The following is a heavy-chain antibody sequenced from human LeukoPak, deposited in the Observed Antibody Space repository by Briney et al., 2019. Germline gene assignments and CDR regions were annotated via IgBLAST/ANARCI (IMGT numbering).Heavy chain of an antibody. V-gene: IGHV3-23*01. J-gene: IGHJ4*02. D-gene: IGHD6-19*01. CDR2: INGRGDDT. Sequence: PGGSLRLSCXAFSGFAMSWVRQAPGRGLEWVSAINGRGDDTYYPDSVKGRFTISRDNSNNTLYLQMNSLRAEDTAVYYCAKGHRSSSSFFDSWGQGILVTVSS. CDR1: SGFA. CDR3: AKGHRSSSSFFDS.